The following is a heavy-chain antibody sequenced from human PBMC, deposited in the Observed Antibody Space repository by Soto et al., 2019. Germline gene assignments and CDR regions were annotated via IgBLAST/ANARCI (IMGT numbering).Heavy chain of an antibody. Sequence: PSESLSLTCTVSDGSISSYDGSWIRQPPGKGLEWIGYIYYSGSTNYNPSLKSRVTISVDTSKNQFSLKLSSVTAADTAVYYCARVEGGIAAAGNNWFDPWGQGTLVTVSS. CDR3: ARVEGGIAAAGNNWFDP. J-gene: IGHJ5*02. D-gene: IGHD6-13*01. CDR2: IYYSGST. V-gene: IGHV4-59*01. CDR1: DGSISSYD.